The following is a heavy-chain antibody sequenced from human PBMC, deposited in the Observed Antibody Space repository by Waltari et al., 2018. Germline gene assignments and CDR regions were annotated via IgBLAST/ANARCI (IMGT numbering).Heavy chain of an antibody. CDR1: GGSFSGYY. CDR2: INQSGSP. J-gene: IGHJ5*02. CDR3: ARGRDIVATYVWFDP. Sequence: QVQLQQWGAGLLKPSETLSLTCAVYGGSFSGYYWSWIRQPPGKGLEWTGEINQSGSPNYTPSLKSRVTISVDTSKNQFSLKLSSVTAADTAVYYCARGRDIVATYVWFDPWGQGTLVTVSS. D-gene: IGHD5-12*01. V-gene: IGHV4-34*01.